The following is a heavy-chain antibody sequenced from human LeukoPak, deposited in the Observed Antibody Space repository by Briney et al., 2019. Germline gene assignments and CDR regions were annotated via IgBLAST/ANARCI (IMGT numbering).Heavy chain of an antibody. D-gene: IGHD3-16*01. Sequence: SGPTLVNPTQTLTLTCTFSGFSLSTSGMCVSWIRQPPGKALEWLARIDWDDDKYYSTSLKTRLTISKDTSKNQVVLTMTNMDPVATAPYSCARTSLGPFNWFDPWGQGTLVTVSS. J-gene: IGHJ5*02. CDR3: ARTSLGPFNWFDP. V-gene: IGHV2-70*11. CDR1: GFSLSTSGMC. CDR2: IDWDDDK.